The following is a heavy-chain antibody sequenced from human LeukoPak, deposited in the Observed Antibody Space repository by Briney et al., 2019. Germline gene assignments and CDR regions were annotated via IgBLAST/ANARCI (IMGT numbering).Heavy chain of an antibody. CDR1: GYTFINYY. Sequence: ASVKVSCKASGYTFINYYIHWVRQAPGQGLEWVGIINPSGGSTTYAQKFQGRVSMTRDTSTSTVYMELSSLESDDTALYYCARHSLPETTPFDYWGQGTLVTVSS. J-gene: IGHJ4*02. CDR2: INPSGGST. V-gene: IGHV1-46*01. D-gene: IGHD1-1*01. CDR3: ARHSLPETTPFDY.